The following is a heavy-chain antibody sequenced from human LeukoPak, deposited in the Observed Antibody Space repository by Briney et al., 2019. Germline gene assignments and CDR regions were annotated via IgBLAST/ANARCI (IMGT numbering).Heavy chain of an antibody. J-gene: IGHJ4*02. Sequence: GGSLRLSCAASGFTFSSYSMNWVRQAPGKGLEWVSSISSSSSYIYYADSAKGRFTISRDNAKNSLYLQMNSLRAEDTAVYYCARGAVTLIDYWGQGTLVTVSS. CDR1: GFTFSSYS. CDR2: ISSSSSYI. V-gene: IGHV3-21*01. D-gene: IGHD2-21*02. CDR3: ARGAVTLIDY.